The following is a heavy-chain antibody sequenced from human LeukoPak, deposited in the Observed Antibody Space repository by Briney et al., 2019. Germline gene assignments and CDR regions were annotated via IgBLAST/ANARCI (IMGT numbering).Heavy chain of an antibody. Sequence: ASVKVSCKACGYTFTRYAVNWVREAPGQGVEWMGWINTNTGNTTYAQGFTGRCVFSLDTSVSTAYLQISSLKAEDTAVYYCARLGRLAVAGTGNYWGQGTLVTVSS. D-gene: IGHD6-19*01. CDR3: ARLGRLAVAGTGNY. CDR2: INTNTGNT. J-gene: IGHJ4*02. V-gene: IGHV7-4-1*02. CDR1: GYTFTRYA.